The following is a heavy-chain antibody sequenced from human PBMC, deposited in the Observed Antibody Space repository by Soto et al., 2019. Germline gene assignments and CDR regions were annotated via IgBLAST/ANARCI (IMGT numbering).Heavy chain of an antibody. J-gene: IGHJ4*02. V-gene: IGHV1-3*01. D-gene: IGHD6-19*01. Sequence: ASVKVSCKASGYTFTSYAMHWVRQAPGQRLEWMGWINAGNGNRKYSQKFQDRVTITRDTSASTAYMELSSLRSEDTAVYYCARDLGGWPDYWGQGTLVTVS. CDR1: GYTFTSYA. CDR3: ARDLGGWPDY. CDR2: INAGNGNR.